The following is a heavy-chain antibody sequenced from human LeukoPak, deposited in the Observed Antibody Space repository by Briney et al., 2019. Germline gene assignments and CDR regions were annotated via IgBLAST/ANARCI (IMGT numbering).Heavy chain of an antibody. CDR2: IHRDGTTT. V-gene: IGHV3-74*01. D-gene: IGHD2-15*01. Sequence: GGSLRLSCAVSGFTLRNSWMHCIRQVPGKGLVWVSRIHRDGTTTDYADSVKGRFTISRDAAKDTLFLQMNSLRAEDTGVFYCARDPIGGRPDFWGQGTLVSVSS. CDR3: ARDPIGGRPDF. CDR1: GFTLRNSW. J-gene: IGHJ4*02.